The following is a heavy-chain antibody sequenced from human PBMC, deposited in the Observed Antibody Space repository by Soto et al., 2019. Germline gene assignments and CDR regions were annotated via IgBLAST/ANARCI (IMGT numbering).Heavy chain of an antibody. J-gene: IGHJ4*02. V-gene: IGHV3-23*01. CDR3: AQGKLRFSW. CDR2: ISGSGGST. Sequence: GSSKLSCAASGFTFGREAMSCVGLCLGKGVEWVSTISGSGGSTYYADSGKGRFTISRDNSKNTLFLQMNSLRADDTAVYYCAQGKLRFSWWGLRTLVTVSS. D-gene: IGHD3-3*01. CDR1: GFTFGREA.